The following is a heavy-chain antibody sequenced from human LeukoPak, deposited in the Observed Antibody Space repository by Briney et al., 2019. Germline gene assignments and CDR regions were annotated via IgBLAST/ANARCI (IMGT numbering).Heavy chain of an antibody. Sequence: GSNKYYADSVKGRFAISRDNSKNTLYLQMNSLRAEDTAVYYCARVRGAFDIWGQGTMVTVSS. V-gene: IGHV3-30*03. CDR3: ARVRGAFDI. CDR2: GSNK. J-gene: IGHJ3*02.